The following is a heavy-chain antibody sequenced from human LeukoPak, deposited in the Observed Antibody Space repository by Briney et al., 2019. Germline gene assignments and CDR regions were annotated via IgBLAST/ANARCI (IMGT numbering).Heavy chain of an antibody. D-gene: IGHD3-22*01. Sequence: PSETLSLTCGVYGDSFSDHFWSWIRQPPGKGLEWIGEINHSGSTNHNPSLKSRVTLSIDTSKSHFSLKLNSVTAADTAVYYCARGYDRLQRQRPIRRFDYWGQGTPVTVSS. CDR2: INHSGST. V-gene: IGHV4-34*01. CDR1: GDSFSDHF. J-gene: IGHJ4*02. CDR3: ARGYDRLQRQRPIRRFDY.